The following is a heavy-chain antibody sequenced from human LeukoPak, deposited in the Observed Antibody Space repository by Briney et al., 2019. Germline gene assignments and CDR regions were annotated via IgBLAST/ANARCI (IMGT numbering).Heavy chain of an antibody. CDR3: ASLVSSGWYRGEYFQH. CDR1: GFTFSDYY. Sequence: PGGSLRLSCAASGFTFSDYYMSWIRQSPGKGLECVSYISSSGSTRYYADSVKGRFTISRDNAKNSLYLQMNSLRAEDTAVYYCASLVSSGWYRGEYFQHWGQGTLVTVSS. D-gene: IGHD6-19*01. V-gene: IGHV3-11*04. CDR2: ISSSGSTR. J-gene: IGHJ1*01.